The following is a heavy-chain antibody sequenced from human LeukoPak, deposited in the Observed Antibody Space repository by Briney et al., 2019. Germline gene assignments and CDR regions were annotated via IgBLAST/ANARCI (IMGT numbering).Heavy chain of an antibody. D-gene: IGHD5-12*01. J-gene: IGHJ4*02. V-gene: IGHV3-7*04. Sequence: GGSLRLSCAASGFTLSTYWMSWVRQAPGKGLEWVANIKQDGSEKYYVDSVKGRFTISRDNAKNSLFLRMNSLRAEDTAVYYCARDGTYTDYDPDFDYWGQGTHVTVSS. CDR1: GFTLSTYW. CDR3: ARDGTYTDYDPDFDY. CDR2: IKQDGSEK.